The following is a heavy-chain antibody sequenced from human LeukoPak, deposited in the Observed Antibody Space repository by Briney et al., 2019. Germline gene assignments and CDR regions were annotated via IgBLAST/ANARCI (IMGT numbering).Heavy chain of an antibody. J-gene: IGHJ5*02. CDR2: ISGNGDEP. CDR3: AKGGHFSCFDP. CDR1: GLTFKNYA. V-gene: IGHV3-23*01. Sequence: GGSLRLSCAASGLTFKNYAMTWVRQAPGKGLEWVSTISGNGDEPFYADSVKGRFTISRDNSKNTLSLQMNSLRADDTALYYCAKGGHFSCFDPWGQGTLVTVSS. D-gene: IGHD1-26*01.